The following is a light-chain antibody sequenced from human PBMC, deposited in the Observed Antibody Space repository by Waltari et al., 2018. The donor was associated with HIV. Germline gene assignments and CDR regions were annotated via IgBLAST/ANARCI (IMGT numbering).Light chain of an antibody. V-gene: IGKV1-5*03. J-gene: IGKJ2*01. CDR1: QDVGYW. Sequence: DIQMTQSPSTLSASVGDRVTITCRASQDVGYWLAWYQQKSGKAPKLLMYKTSILEYGVPSRFSGRASGTGFTPTIDGLQPEDFATYYCQQYNSDFYTFGQGTKLEIK. CDR2: KTS. CDR3: QQYNSDFYT.